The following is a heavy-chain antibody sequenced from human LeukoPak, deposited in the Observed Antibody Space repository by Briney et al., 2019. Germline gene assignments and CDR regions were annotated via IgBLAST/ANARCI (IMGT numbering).Heavy chain of an antibody. J-gene: IGHJ4*02. D-gene: IGHD3-16*01. V-gene: IGHV3-7*01. CDR2: IKQDGSEK. CDR3: ARDRTFAS. Sequence: GGSLRLSRAASGFTFSSYWMTWVRQAPGRGLEWVASIKQDGSEKYYVDSVKGRFTISRDNAKNSLYLQMNSLRAEDTAVYYCARDRTFASWGQGTLVTVSS. CDR1: GFTFSSYW.